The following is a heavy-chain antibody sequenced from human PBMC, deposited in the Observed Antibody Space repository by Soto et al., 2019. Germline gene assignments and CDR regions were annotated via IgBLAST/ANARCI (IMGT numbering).Heavy chain of an antibody. CDR1: GGSISSYY. CDR2: IYYSGST. J-gene: IGHJ4*01. CDR3: ARAVAVAGIDY. Sequence: SETLSLTCTVSGGSISSYYWSWIRQPPGKGLEWIGYIYYSGSTNYNPSLKSRVTISVDTSKNQFSLKLSSVTAADTAVYYCARAVAVAGIDYWGHGTLVTVSS. V-gene: IGHV4-59*01. D-gene: IGHD6-19*01.